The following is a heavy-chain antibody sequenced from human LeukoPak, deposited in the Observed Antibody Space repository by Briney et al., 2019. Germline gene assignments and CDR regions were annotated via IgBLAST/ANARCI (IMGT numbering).Heavy chain of an antibody. V-gene: IGHV4-59*08. CDR1: GGSISSYY. Sequence: SETLSLTCTVSGGSISSYYWSWIRQPPGKGLEWIGYIYYSGSTNYNPSLKSRVTISVDTSKNQFSLKLSSVTAADTAVYYCARHLNWGRWFDPWGQGTLVTVSS. D-gene: IGHD3-16*01. J-gene: IGHJ5*02. CDR2: IYYSGST. CDR3: ARHLNWGRWFDP.